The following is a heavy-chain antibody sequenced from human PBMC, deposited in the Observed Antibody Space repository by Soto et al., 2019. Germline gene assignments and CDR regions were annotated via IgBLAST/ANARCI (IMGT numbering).Heavy chain of an antibody. J-gene: IGHJ6*02. V-gene: IGHV1-46*01. Sequence: QVQLVQSGAEVKKPGASVKISCKASGYTFTSYHIHWVRQAPGQGLERMGIINPGGGSTTYAQKFQGRVTMTRDTSTSTVYMELSSLRSEDTAVYYCARGGGYYGVDVWGQGTTVTVSS. CDR1: GYTFTSYH. CDR2: INPGGGST. D-gene: IGHD3-16*01. CDR3: ARGGGYYGVDV.